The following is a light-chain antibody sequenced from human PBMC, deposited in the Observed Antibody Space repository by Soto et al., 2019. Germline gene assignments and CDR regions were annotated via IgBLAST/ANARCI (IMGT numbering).Light chain of an antibody. CDR3: QQRGNWPPT. V-gene: IGKV3-11*01. CDR1: QSLSSY. J-gene: IGKJ3*01. CDR2: DAS. Sequence: EVVLTQSPATLSLSPGERATLSCRASQSLSSYLAWYQQKPGQAPRLLIYDASNRATAIPARFSGSGSGTDFTLTISSLEPEDFAVYFCQQRGNWPPTFGPGTKVDIK.